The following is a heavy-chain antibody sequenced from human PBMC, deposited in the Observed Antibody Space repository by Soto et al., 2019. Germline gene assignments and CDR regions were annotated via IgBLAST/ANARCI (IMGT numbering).Heavy chain of an antibody. V-gene: IGHV3-13*04. CDR2: IGTDGDT. CDR1: GVTFSSYD. CDR3: ARAIGPTLFDY. D-gene: IGHD3-22*01. Sequence: PGGSLRLSCSASGVTFSSYDMHWVRQGPGKGLEWVSAIGTDGDTNYAGSVKGRFTISRENAKNSLYLQMNSLRAGDTAIYFCARAIGPTLFDYWGQGTLVPVSS. J-gene: IGHJ4*02.